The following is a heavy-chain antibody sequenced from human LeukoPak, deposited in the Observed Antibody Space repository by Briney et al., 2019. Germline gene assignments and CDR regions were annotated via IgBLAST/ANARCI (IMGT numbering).Heavy chain of an antibody. D-gene: IGHD2-21*02. Sequence: SETLSLTCAVFGGSFSGYYWSWIRQPPGKGLEWIGEINHSGSTNYNPSLKSRVTISVDTSKNQFSLRLSSVSAADTAVYYCARVTAILGTHVDYWGQGTLVTVSS. CDR2: INHSGST. J-gene: IGHJ4*02. CDR3: ARVTAILGTHVDY. CDR1: GGSFSGYY. V-gene: IGHV4-34*01.